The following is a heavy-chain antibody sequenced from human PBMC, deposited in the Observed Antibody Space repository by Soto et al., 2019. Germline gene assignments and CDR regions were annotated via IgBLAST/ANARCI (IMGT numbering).Heavy chain of an antibody. CDR2: ISSSGSTI. CDR1: GFTFSSYE. D-gene: IGHD6-19*01. CDR3: ARVGSAPVAGSPGDYYYGMDV. J-gene: IGHJ6*02. Sequence: PXGSLGLSCAAPGFTFSSYEMNWVRQAPGKGLEWVSYISSSGSTIYYADSVKGRFTISRDNAKDSLYLQMNSLRAEDTAVYYCARVGSAPVAGSPGDYYYGMDVWGQGTTVTVSS. V-gene: IGHV3-48*03.